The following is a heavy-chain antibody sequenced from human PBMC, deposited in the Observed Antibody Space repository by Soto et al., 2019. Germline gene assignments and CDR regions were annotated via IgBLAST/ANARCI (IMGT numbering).Heavy chain of an antibody. Sequence: SETLSLTCTVYGGSVTSHYWTWIRQPPGKGLERIGFIDYRGGAKYNPSLESRVTISVDTSENQLSLRLNSVTAAATAVYYGGRESAVSGKNNWFDPWGLGTLVPVS. CDR3: GRESAVSGKNNWFDP. J-gene: IGHJ5*02. CDR2: IDYRGGA. D-gene: IGHD1-20*01. V-gene: IGHV4-59*02. CDR1: GGSVTSHY.